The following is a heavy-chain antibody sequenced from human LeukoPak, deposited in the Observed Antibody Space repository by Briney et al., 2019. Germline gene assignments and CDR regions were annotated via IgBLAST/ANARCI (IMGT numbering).Heavy chain of an antibody. D-gene: IGHD6-13*01. CDR3: AGRLRYSSSWYDY. CDR1: GGTFSSYA. CDR2: IIPIFGTA. J-gene: IGHJ4*02. V-gene: IGHV1-69*05. Sequence: SVKVSCKASGGTFSSYAISWVRQAPGQGLEWMGRIIPIFGTANYAQKFQGRVTITTDESTSTAYMELSSLRSEDMAVYYCAGRLRYSSSWYDYWGQGTLVTVSS.